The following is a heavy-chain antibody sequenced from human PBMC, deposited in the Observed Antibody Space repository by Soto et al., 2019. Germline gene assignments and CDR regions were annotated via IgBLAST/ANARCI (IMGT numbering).Heavy chain of an antibody. CDR1: GDSISSYY. V-gene: IGHV4-4*07. D-gene: IGHD5-18*01. J-gene: IGHJ4*02. CDR2: IYSSGTT. CDR3: ARVSRTAMVYYFDY. Sequence: PSETLSLTCTVSGDSISSYYWSWIRQPAGKGLEWIGRIYSSGTTNYNPSLKSRVTMSVDTSKNRFSLKLSSVTAADTAVYYCARVSRTAMVYYFDYWRQGTLVTVSS.